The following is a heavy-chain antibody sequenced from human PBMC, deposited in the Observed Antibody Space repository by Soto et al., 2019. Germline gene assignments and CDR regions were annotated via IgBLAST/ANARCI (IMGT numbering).Heavy chain of an antibody. CDR3: ARGRRYTSSWYWFDP. J-gene: IGHJ5*02. D-gene: IGHD6-13*01. V-gene: IGHV4-31*03. CDR1: GGSISSGDYY. Sequence: SSETLSLTCTVSGGSISSGDYYWIWIRQHPGKGLEWIGYIYYSGRTNYNPSLKSRVIISVDTSKNQFSLKLTSVTAADTAVYYCARGRRYTSSWYWFDPWGQGTLVTVSS. CDR2: IYYSGRT.